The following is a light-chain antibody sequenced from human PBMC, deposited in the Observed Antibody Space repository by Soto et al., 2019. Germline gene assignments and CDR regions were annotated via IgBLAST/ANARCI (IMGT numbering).Light chain of an antibody. Sequence: DIQMTQSPSSLSASVGDRVNITCRSSQSISSYLNWYQQKPGKAPKLLIFAASSLQSGVPSRVSGRGSGTEFTLTISSLQPEDSATYFCQQSSITPYTFGQGTKLEIK. CDR3: QQSSITPYT. V-gene: IGKV1-39*01. J-gene: IGKJ2*01. CDR1: QSISSY. CDR2: AAS.